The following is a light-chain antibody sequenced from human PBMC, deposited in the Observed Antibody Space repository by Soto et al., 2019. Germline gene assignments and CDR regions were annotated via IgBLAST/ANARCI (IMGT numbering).Light chain of an antibody. V-gene: IGLV2-23*01. CDR2: EDT. CDR1: SGDVGSYNL. CDR3: CSYVSDTNVL. J-gene: IGLJ2*01. Sequence: QSALTQPASVSGSPGQSITISCTGTSGDVGSYNLVSWYQHHPGKGPKLMIYEDTKRPSGVSNRFSGSKSGNTASLTVSGLQAVDEADYYCCSYVSDTNVLFGGGTKLTVL.